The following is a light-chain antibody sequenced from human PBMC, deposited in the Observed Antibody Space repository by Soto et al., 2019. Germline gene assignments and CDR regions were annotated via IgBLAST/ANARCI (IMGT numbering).Light chain of an antibody. CDR1: SSDVGGYNY. Sequence: QSALTQPASVSGSPGQSITISCTVTSSDVGGYNYVSWYQHHPGKAPKLMLYEVSNRPSGVSNRFSGSKSGNTASLTISGLQAEDEADYYCTSYTTSSTLVVFGSGTKVTVL. CDR2: EVS. J-gene: IGLJ1*01. CDR3: TSYTTSSTLVV. V-gene: IGLV2-14*01.